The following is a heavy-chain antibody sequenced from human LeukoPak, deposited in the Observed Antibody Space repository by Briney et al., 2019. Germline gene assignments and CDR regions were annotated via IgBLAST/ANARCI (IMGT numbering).Heavy chain of an antibody. D-gene: IGHD6-19*01. CDR1: GYTFTSYA. CDR3: ARLGSSGWYYFDY. CDR2: INAGNGNT. J-gene: IGHJ4*02. Sequence: ASVKVSCKASGYTFTSYAMHWVRQAPGQRLEWMGWINAGNGNTKYSQKFQGRVTITRDTSASTAYVELSSLRSEGTAVYYCARLGSSGWYYFDYWGQGTLVTVSS. V-gene: IGHV1-3*01.